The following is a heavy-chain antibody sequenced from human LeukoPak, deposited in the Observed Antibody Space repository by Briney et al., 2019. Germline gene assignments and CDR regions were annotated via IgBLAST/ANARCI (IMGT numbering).Heavy chain of an antibody. V-gene: IGHV3-23*01. D-gene: IGHD6-19*01. CDR3: AKMPVSYSSGWSTFDY. J-gene: IGHJ4*02. CDR2: ISDSGGST. CDR1: GFTFSSYA. Sequence: GGSLRLSCAASGFTFSSYAMSWVRQTPGKGLEWVSGISDSGGSTYYADSVKGRFTISRDDSKNTLYLQMNSLRAEDTAIYYCAKMPVSYSSGWSTFDYWGQGTLVTVSS.